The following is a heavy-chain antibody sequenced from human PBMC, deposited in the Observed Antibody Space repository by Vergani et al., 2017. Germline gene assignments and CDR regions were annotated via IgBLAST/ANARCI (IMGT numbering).Heavy chain of an antibody. CDR2: IYYSENK. J-gene: IGHJ4*02. CDR1: GGSITYGAFY. Sequence: QLQLQESGPGLVKPSETLSLTCTVSGGSITYGAFYWGWIRQSPGKGLEWIGSIYYSENKFYNPSLESRVTLSIDTTKNHFSLRLSSVTAADTAVYYCARHLRGYSYGVFDYWGQGREVTVSS. CDR3: ARHLRGYSYGVFDY. V-gene: IGHV4-39*01. D-gene: IGHD5-18*01.